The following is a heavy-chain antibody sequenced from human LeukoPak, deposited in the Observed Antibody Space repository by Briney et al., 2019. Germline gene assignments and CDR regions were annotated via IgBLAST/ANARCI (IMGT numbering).Heavy chain of an antibody. V-gene: IGHV4-39*01. D-gene: IGHD3-3*01. Sequence: PSETLSLTCTVSGGSISSSSYYWGWIRQPPGKGLEWIGSIYYSGSTYYNPSLKSRVTISVDTSKNQFSLKLSSVTAADTAVYYYARQGITIFGPFDPWGQGTLVTVSS. J-gene: IGHJ5*02. CDR2: IYYSGST. CDR3: ARQGITIFGPFDP. CDR1: GGSISSSSYY.